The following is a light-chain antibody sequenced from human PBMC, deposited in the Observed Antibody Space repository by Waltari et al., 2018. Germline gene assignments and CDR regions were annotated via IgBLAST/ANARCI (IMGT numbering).Light chain of an antibody. V-gene: IGKV3-11*01. CDR1: QSIGTN. J-gene: IGKJ5*01. CDR2: DVS. CDR3: QQRSKWPRT. Sequence: DIVLTQSPATLSLSPGERATLSCRASQSIGTNLAWYQQKPGQAPRLLIYDVSNRATGIPARFSGSGSGTDFTLTISSLEPEDFAVYHCQQRSKWPRTFGQGTRLEIK.